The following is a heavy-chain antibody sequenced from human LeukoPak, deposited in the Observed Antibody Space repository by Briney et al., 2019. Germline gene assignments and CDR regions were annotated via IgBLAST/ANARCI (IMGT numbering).Heavy chain of an antibody. CDR1: GSTFTSYW. V-gene: IGHV5-51*01. D-gene: IGHD6-13*01. CDR2: IYPGDSDT. J-gene: IGHJ4*02. Sequence: GESLQISCQGSGSTFTSYWIGWVSQLPGKGLEWMGIIYPGDSDTRYSPSFQGQVTISADKSISTAYLQWSSLKASDPSLYSCARKYSSSWHPFDYWGQGTLVTVST. CDR3: ARKYSSSWHPFDY.